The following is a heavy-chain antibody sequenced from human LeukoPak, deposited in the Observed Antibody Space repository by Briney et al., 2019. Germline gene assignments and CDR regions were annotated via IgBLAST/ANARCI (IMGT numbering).Heavy chain of an antibody. CDR1: GGTFSSYA. D-gene: IGHD2-2*01. Sequence: SVKVSCKASGGTFSSYAISWVRQAPGQGLEWMGRIIPILGIANYAQKFQGRVTITADKSTSTAYMELSSLRSEDTAVYYCAREWPYCSSTSCSKGAFDIWGQGTMVTVSS. CDR2: IIPILGIA. CDR3: AREWPYCSSTSCSKGAFDI. V-gene: IGHV1-69*04. J-gene: IGHJ3*02.